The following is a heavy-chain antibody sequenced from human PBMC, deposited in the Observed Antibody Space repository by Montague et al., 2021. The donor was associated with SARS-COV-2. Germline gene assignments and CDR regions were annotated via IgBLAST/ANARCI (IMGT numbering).Heavy chain of an antibody. Sequence: LTCTVSGGSISSYYWGWIRQPPGKGLEWIGSIYYSGSTNYNPSLKSRVTISVDTSKNQFSLKLSSVTAADTAVYYCARVRYYGSGTSLGMDVWGQGTTVTVSS. CDR3: ARVRYYGSGTSLGMDV. J-gene: IGHJ6*02. D-gene: IGHD3-10*01. V-gene: IGHV4-39*07. CDR1: GGSISSYY. CDR2: IYYSGST.